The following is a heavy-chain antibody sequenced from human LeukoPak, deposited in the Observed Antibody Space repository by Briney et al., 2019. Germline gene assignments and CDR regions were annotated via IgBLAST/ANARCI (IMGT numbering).Heavy chain of an antibody. Sequence: QSGAAVTKPGASVKVSCKASGYTFTSYGISWVRQAPGQGLEWMGWISAYNGNTNYAQKLQGRVTMTTDTSTSTAYMELRSLRSDDTAVYYCARDAVSFLIVGATTGLDYWGQGTLVTVSS. CDR1: GYTFTSYG. J-gene: IGHJ4*02. CDR3: ARDAVSFLIVGATTGLDY. D-gene: IGHD1-26*01. CDR2: ISAYNGNT. V-gene: IGHV1-18*01.